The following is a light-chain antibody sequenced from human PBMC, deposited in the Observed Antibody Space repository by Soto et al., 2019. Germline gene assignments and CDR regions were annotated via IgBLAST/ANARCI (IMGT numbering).Light chain of an antibody. CDR3: TSYAAGKNVV. V-gene: IGLV2-8*01. J-gene: IGLJ2*01. CDR2: EVN. Sequence: QSALTQPPSASGSPGQSVTISCTGTSSDVGNYNYVSWYQQYPGKAPKLMIYEVNKRPSGVPDRFSGSKSGNTASLTVSGLQAEDEDDYYCTSYAAGKNVVFGGVNKLNVL. CDR1: SSDVGNYNY.